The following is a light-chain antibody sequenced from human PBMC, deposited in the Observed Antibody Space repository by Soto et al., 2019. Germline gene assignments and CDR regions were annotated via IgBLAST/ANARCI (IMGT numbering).Light chain of an antibody. CDR1: QSVSSSY. Sequence: EIVLTQSPGTLSLSPGERATLSCRASQSVSSSYLAWYQQKPGQAPRLLIFGASSMATGIPDRFSGSGSGTDFTLTISRLEPEDFAVNYCQQYGISPLTFGGGTTVEIK. CDR2: GAS. J-gene: IGKJ4*01. CDR3: QQYGISPLT. V-gene: IGKV3-20*01.